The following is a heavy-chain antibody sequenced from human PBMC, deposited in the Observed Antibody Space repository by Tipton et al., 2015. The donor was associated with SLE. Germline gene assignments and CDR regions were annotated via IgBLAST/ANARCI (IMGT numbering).Heavy chain of an antibody. D-gene: IGHD4-17*01. CDR3: AKSLYVGGDYSCTMAV. J-gene: IGHJ6*02. Sequence: RSLRLSCEASGFAFSSYGMHWVRQAPGKGLEWVAVIWYDESNKYYGDSVKGRFTISRDISRNTLYLHMDSLRADDTAVYYCAKSLYVGGDYSCTMAVWGQGTSVTVFS. V-gene: IGHV3-33*06. CDR1: GFAFSSYG. CDR2: IWYDESNK.